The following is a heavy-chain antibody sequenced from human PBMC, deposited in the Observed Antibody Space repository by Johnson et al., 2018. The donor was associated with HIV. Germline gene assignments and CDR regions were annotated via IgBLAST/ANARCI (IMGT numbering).Heavy chain of an antibody. CDR3: AKDVSVVTPSGSFDI. J-gene: IGHJ3*02. Sequence: QMQLVESGGGLVQPGGSLRLSCAASGFTFSNYGMHWVRQAPGKGLEWVAVITFEGSDKYYADSVKGRVTISRDDSKNTLYLRLNSLRPEDSAVYYCAKDVSVVTPSGSFDIWGQGTRVTVSS. CDR1: GFTFSNYG. D-gene: IGHD4-23*01. V-gene: IGHV3-30*18. CDR2: ITFEGSDK.